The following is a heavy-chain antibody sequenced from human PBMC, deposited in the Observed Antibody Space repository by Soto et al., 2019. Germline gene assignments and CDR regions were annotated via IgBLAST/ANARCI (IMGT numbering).Heavy chain of an antibody. Sequence: SQTLSLTCVISGDSVSSNSAAWNWIRQSPSRGLEWLGRTYYRSKWYNDYAVSVKSRITINPDTSKNQFSLQLNSVTPEDTAVYHCAGGADMGSSWCYCYYGIDVWGQGTMVTVSS. CDR3: AGGADMGSSWCYCYYGIDV. J-gene: IGHJ6*02. D-gene: IGHD6-13*01. CDR1: GDSVSSNSAA. V-gene: IGHV6-1*01. CDR2: TYYRSKWYN.